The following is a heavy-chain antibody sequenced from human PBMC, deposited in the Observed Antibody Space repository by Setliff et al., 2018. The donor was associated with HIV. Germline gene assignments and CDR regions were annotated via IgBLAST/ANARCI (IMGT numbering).Heavy chain of an antibody. CDR1: GYTLSELS. Sequence: ASVKVSCKVYGYTLSELSIHWVRQAPGKGLEWMGYFDPQDGETVYAQKFQGRVTLTEDTSTGTAYMELSGLRSEDTAVYYCARDWGPRLMAGTNAYYYWGQGTLVTVSS. J-gene: IGHJ4*02. CDR3: ARDWGPRLMAGTNAYYY. CDR2: FDPQDGET. V-gene: IGHV1-24*01. D-gene: IGHD6-19*01.